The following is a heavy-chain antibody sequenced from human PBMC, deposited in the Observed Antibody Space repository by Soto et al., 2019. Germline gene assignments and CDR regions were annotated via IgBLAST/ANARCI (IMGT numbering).Heavy chain of an antibody. Sequence: PSETLSLTCAVSGGPITSGGYSWSWIRQPPGKGLEWIGYIYHSGGTYYNPSLKSRVTLSIDRTKKQFSLELKSVTAADTAVYFCARTMSTSGWFGPWGQVTLVPACS. V-gene: IGHV4-30-2*01. D-gene: IGHD3-10*01. CDR3: ARTMSTSGWFGP. J-gene: IGHJ5*02. CDR2: IYHSGGT. CDR1: GGPITSGGYS.